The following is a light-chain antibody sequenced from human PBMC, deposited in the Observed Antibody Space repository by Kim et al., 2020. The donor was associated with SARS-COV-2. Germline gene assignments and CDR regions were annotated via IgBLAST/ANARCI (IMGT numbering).Light chain of an antibody. V-gene: IGKV3D-15*01. CDR3: QQYNNWPPLT. Sequence: APGGRATLSCQASQTINNKLVWYQQKPGQAPRLLIYGTSTRATGIPARFSCSGSGTEFTLTISSLQSEDFAVYYCQQYNNWPPLTFGGGTKVDIK. CDR2: GTS. J-gene: IGKJ4*01. CDR1: QTINNK.